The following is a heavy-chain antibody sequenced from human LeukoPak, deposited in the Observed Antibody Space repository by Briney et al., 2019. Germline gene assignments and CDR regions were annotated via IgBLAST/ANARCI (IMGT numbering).Heavy chain of an antibody. CDR1: GFIFSNYG. CDR3: ARDSDVPFYSSGFLFDY. Sequence: GGSLRLSCAASGFIFSNYGMHWVRQAPGKGLEWVSSILYDGSKKYYADSVKGRFTISRDNVKNSLYLQMSSLRAEDTAVYYCARDSDVPFYSSGFLFDYWGQGTLVTVSS. D-gene: IGHD6-19*01. CDR2: ILYDGSKK. V-gene: IGHV3-30*03. J-gene: IGHJ4*02.